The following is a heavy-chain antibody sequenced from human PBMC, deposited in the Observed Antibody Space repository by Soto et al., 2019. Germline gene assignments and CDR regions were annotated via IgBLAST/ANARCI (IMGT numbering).Heavy chain of an antibody. J-gene: IGHJ4*02. CDR2: ISSSGSTI. Sequence: EVQLVESGGGLVQPGGSLRLSCAASGFTFSSYEMNWVRQAPGKGLEWVSYISSSGSTIYYADSVKGRFTISRDNAKNSLYLQMNSLRAEVTAVYYCASPYYYDMWTGFDYWGQGTLVTVSS. D-gene: IGHD3-22*01. CDR3: ASPYYYDMWTGFDY. CDR1: GFTFSSYE. V-gene: IGHV3-48*03.